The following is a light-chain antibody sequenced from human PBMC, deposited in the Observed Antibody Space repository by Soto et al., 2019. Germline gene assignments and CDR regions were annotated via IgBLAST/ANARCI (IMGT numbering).Light chain of an antibody. Sequence: QSVLTQPPSAFGSPGQSVAISCTGTTSDIGGYNYVSWYQQHPGKAPKLMIYEVNKRPSGVPDRFSGSKSGNTASLTVSGLQAEDEADYYCSSHGGNSPYVFGTGTKVTVL. CDR3: SSHGGNSPYV. CDR2: EVN. J-gene: IGLJ1*01. CDR1: TSDIGGYNY. V-gene: IGLV2-8*01.